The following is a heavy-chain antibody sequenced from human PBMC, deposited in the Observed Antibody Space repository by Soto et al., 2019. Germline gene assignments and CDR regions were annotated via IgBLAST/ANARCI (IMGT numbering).Heavy chain of an antibody. D-gene: IGHD2-2*01. Sequence: QVQLVQSGAEVKKPGSSVKVSCKASGGTFSSYAISWVRQAPGQGLEWMGGIIPIFGTANYAQKFQGRDTITADESTSTAYMELSSLRSEDTAVYYCASNVLVPAAAHEYYYGMDVWGQGTTVTVSS. CDR2: IIPIFGTA. J-gene: IGHJ6*02. CDR3: ASNVLVPAAAHEYYYGMDV. CDR1: GGTFSSYA. V-gene: IGHV1-69*12.